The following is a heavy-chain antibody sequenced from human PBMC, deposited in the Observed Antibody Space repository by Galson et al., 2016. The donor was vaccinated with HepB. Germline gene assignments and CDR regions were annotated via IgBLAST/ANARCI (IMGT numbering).Heavy chain of an antibody. CDR1: GDWLSTYW. J-gene: IGHJ3*02. V-gene: IGHV5-51*01. CDR3: ARLVVPPVADHGFDI. D-gene: IGHD2-21*01. Sequence: QSGAEVTKPGESLRISCKASGDWLSTYWVGWVRQRPGKGLECVGIVHPDDSDTKYSPSFLGQVAISADKSINTAYLQWTALKASDTAIYYCARLVVPPVADHGFDIWGPGTMVTVSS. CDR2: VHPDDSDT.